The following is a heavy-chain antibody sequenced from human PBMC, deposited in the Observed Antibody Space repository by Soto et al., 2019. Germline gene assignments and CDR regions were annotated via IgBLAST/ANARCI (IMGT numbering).Heavy chain of an antibody. CDR3: ARLRLDGAVAGNHYFDF. J-gene: IGHJ4*02. D-gene: IGHD6-13*01. Sequence: PGGSLRLSCESSWFTVISNYMTWVRQAPGKVLEWVSVIYSAGSTYYADSVKGRFTISRDNSKNTLFLQMNRLRAEDTAVYYCARLRLDGAVAGNHYFDFWGLGTLVTVSS. CDR2: IYSAGST. CDR1: WFTVISNY. V-gene: IGHV3-53*01.